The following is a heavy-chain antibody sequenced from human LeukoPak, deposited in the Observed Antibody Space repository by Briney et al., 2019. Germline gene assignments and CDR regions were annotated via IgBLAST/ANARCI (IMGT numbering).Heavy chain of an antibody. J-gene: IGHJ4*02. D-gene: IGHD6-6*01. CDR1: GGTFSSYA. V-gene: IGHV1-2*02. CDR2: INPNSGGT. Sequence: GASVKVSCKASGGTFSSYAISWVRQAPGQGLEWMGWINPNSGGTNYAQKFQGRVTMTRDTSISTAYMELSRLRSDDTAVYYCARKDPFKQLEVDYWGQGTLVTVSS. CDR3: ARKDPFKQLEVDY.